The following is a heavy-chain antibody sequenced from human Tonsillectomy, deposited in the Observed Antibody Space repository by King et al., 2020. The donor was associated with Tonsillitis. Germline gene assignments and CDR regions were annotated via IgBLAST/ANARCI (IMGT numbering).Heavy chain of an antibody. CDR2: ISGIGGST. J-gene: IGHJ4*02. CDR1: GFTFSSDA. Sequence: VQLVESGGGLVQPWGFLRISRAASGFTFSSDAISWVRQAPGEGLEWVSAISGIGGSTYYADSVKGRFTISRDTSKNTLYLQMNSLRAEDTAVYYCAKGGCSSTSCYYDCDYWGQGTLVTVSS. CDR3: AKGGCSSTSCYYDCDY. V-gene: IGHV3-23*04. D-gene: IGHD2-2*01.